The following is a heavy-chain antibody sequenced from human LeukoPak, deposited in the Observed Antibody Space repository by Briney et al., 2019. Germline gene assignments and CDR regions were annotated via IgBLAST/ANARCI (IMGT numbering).Heavy chain of an antibody. CDR3: ARLYSSSGYNWFDP. CDR2: INHSGST. Sequence: SETLSLTCAVYGGSFSDYYWSWIRQPPGKGLEWIGEINHSGSTNCNPSLKSRVTISLDTSRNQFSLNLSSVTAADTAVYYCARLYSSSGYNWFDPWGQGTLVTVSS. D-gene: IGHD6-6*01. CDR1: GGSFSDYY. V-gene: IGHV4-34*01. J-gene: IGHJ5*02.